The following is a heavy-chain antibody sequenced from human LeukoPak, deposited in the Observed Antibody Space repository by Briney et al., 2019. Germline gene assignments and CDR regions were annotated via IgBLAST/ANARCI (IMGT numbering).Heavy chain of an antibody. CDR3: ARASIEGGFDY. Sequence: KPGGSLRLSCAASGFTFSDYYMSWIRQAPGKGLEWVSYISSSSSYTNYADSVKGRFTISRDNAKNSLYLQMNSLRAEDTAVYYCARASIEGGFDYWGQGTLVTVSS. CDR2: ISSSSSYT. CDR1: GFTFSDYY. D-gene: IGHD2-21*01. V-gene: IGHV3-11*05. J-gene: IGHJ4*02.